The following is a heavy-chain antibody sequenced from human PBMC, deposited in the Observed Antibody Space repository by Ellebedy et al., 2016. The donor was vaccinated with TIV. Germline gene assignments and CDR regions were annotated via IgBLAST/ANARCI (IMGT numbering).Heavy chain of an antibody. D-gene: IGHD1-26*01. J-gene: IGHJ4*02. V-gene: IGHV3-30*04. CDR3: ERAYSGSYYGPCDY. CDR1: GFTFSSHA. CDR2: ISYDGSSK. Sequence: PGGSLRLSCAASGFTFSSHAMHWVRQAPGKGLEWVAVISYDGSSKYYADSVKGRFTISRDTSKNTRYLQMNSLRAEDTAVYYCERAYSGSYYGPCDYWGQGTLVTVSS.